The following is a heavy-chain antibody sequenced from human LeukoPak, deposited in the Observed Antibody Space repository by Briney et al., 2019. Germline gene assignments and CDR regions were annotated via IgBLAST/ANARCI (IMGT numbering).Heavy chain of an antibody. D-gene: IGHD2-2*01. J-gene: IGHJ4*02. CDR1: GYTFTGYY. CDR3: ARAIYCSSTSCYLFDY. CDR2: INPNNGGT. V-gene: IGHV1-2*06. Sequence: ASVKVSCKASGYTFTGYYMHWVRQAPGQGLEWMGRINPNNGGTNYAQKFQGRVTMTRDTSISTAYMELSRLRSDDTAVYYCARAIYCSSTSCYLFDYWGQGTLVTVSS.